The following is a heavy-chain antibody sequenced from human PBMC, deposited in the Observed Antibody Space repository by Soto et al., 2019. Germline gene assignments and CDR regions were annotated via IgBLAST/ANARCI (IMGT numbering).Heavy chain of an antibody. CDR1: GFTFSNYA. CDR2: INYRGVTT. Sequence: GGSLRLSCAASGFTFSNYAMSWVRQAPGKGLEWVSTINYRGVTTYYTDSVKGRFTITRDNSKNTLYLQMNSLRAEDTAVYYCVKQGIAVAFDTFDIWGQGTLVTVSS. V-gene: IGHV3-23*01. CDR3: VKQGIAVAFDTFDI. D-gene: IGHD6-19*01. J-gene: IGHJ3*02.